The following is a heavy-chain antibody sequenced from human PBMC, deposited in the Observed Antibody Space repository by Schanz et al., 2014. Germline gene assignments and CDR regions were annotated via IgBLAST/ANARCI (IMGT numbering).Heavy chain of an antibody. CDR1: GFIVSSNY. Sequence: EVQLVESGGGLIQPGGSLRLSCVASGFIVSSNYMSWVRQAPGKGLEWVSVIYSDGRTYYGDSVKGRFSVFRDNSKNTLYYQMNSMRNEDTTMYYCAERCGCTSCCHGACDNWGQGTMVTVSS. V-gene: IGHV3-53*01. CDR2: IYSDGRT. D-gene: IGHD2-2*01. J-gene: IGHJ3*02. CDR3: AERCGCTSCCHGACDN.